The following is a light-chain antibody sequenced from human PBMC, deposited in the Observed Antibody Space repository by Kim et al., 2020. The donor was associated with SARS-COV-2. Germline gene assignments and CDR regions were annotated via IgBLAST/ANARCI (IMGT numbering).Light chain of an antibody. V-gene: IGLV3-19*01. CDR3: MSRGTSGAVV. CDR1: SLRSYY. CDR2: GKN. Sequence: VALGQTARITCRGDSLRSYYATWYQQKAGPAPALVVYGKNNRPSVIPDRFSGSSSGNTASLTITGAQADDEADYYCMSRGTSGAVVFGGGTQLTVL. J-gene: IGLJ2*01.